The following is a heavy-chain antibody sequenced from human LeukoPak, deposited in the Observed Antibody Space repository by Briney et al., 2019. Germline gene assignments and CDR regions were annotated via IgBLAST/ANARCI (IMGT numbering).Heavy chain of an antibody. Sequence: SETLSLTCSVSGGSISNSSYYWGWIRQPPGKGLEWIGSVYYSGSTYYNPSLRSRVTTSVDTSKNHFYVRLDSVTAADTAVYYCVREGSFAAFDYWGQGTLVTVSS. CDR2: VYYSGST. CDR1: GGSISNSSYY. J-gene: IGHJ4*02. CDR3: VREGSFAAFDY. D-gene: IGHD2-15*01. V-gene: IGHV4-39*07.